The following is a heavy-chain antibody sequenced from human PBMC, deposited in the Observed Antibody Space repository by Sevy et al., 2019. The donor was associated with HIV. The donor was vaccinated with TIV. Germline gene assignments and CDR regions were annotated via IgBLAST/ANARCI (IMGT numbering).Heavy chain of an antibody. D-gene: IGHD3-10*02. CDR1: GFTFSSYA. V-gene: IGHV3-23*01. J-gene: IGHJ4*02. Sequence: GGSLRLSCAASGFTFSSYAMSWVRRAPGKGLEWVSTFSFGCGKINYADSVKGRFTISRDNSKNTLYLQMHSLRAEDMAVYYCAREGCSKPHDYWGQGTLVTVSS. CDR2: FSFGCGKI. CDR3: AREGCSKPHDY.